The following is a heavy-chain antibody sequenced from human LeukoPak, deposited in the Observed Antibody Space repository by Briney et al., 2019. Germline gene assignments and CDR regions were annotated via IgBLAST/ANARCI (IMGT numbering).Heavy chain of an antibody. CDR3: AKYDYVWGSYQS. D-gene: IGHD3-16*02. Sequence: SETLSLTCTVSGGSISSYYWSWIRQPPGKGLEGIGYIYYSGSTNYNPSLKSRVTISVDTSKNQFSLKLSSVTAADTAVYYCAKYDYVWGSYQSWGQGTLVTVSS. CDR1: GGSISSYY. V-gene: IGHV4-59*01. CDR2: IYYSGST. J-gene: IGHJ4*02.